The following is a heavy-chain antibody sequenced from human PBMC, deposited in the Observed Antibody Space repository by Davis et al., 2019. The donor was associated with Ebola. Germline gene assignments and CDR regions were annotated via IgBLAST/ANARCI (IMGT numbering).Heavy chain of an antibody. CDR2: IWYDGSNK. Sequence: GESLKISCAASGFTFSSYGMHWVRQAPGKGLEWVAVIWYDGSNKYYADSVKGRFTISRDNSKNTLYLQMNSLRAEDTAVYYCARRGDYDYIWGSYRTEYYYGMDVWGQGTTVTVSS. CDR1: GFTFSSYG. V-gene: IGHV3-33*01. J-gene: IGHJ6*02. CDR3: ARRGDYDYIWGSYRTEYYYGMDV. D-gene: IGHD3-16*02.